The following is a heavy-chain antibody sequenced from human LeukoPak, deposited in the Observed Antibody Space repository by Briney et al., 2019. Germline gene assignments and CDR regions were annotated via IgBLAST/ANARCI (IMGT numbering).Heavy chain of an antibody. Sequence: SQTLSLTFAISGDSVSSNSASWNWFRQSPSRGLEWLGRTFYTSKWNNDYAVSVKSRITINPDTSKNHFSLQLNSVTPEDTAVYYCARRRYYDYTGFFDHWGQGTLVTVSS. CDR3: ARRRYYDYTGFFDH. CDR1: GDSVSSNSAS. V-gene: IGHV6-1*01. J-gene: IGHJ5*02. CDR2: TFYTSKWNN. D-gene: IGHD3-22*01.